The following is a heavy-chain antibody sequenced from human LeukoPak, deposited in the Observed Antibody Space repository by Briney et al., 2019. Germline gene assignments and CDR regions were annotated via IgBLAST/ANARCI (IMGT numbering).Heavy chain of an antibody. CDR2: IYYSGST. CDR1: GGSIRSAAYY. Sequence: SETLSLTCTVSGGSIRSAAYYWSRIPQPPGKGVEWIGYIYYSGSTYYNPSLKSRVTISVDTSKNQFSLKLSSVTAADTAVYYCARENFWLPKYYYGMDVWGQGTTVTVSS. CDR3: ARENFWLPKYYYGMDV. V-gene: IGHV4-31*03. J-gene: IGHJ6*02. D-gene: IGHD3-3*01.